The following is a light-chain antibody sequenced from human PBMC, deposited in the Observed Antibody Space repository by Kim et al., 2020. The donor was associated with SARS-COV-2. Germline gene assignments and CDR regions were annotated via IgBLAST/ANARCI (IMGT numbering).Light chain of an antibody. Sequence: SPGERGTTSSRASQSVTSNFLAGYQHKPGQAPRLLIYGESSRASGIPDRFSGSGCGTDFTLTISRLEPEEFAVYYCQQYANSPITFGQGTRLEIK. V-gene: IGKV3-20*01. CDR2: GES. CDR3: QQYANSPIT. CDR1: QSVTSNF. J-gene: IGKJ5*01.